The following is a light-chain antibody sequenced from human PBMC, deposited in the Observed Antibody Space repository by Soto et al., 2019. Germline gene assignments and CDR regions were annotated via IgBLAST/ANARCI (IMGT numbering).Light chain of an antibody. CDR2: KAS. Sequence: DIQMTQSPSTLSASVGDRVTITCRASQSISIWLAWYQQKPGNAPKLLLYKASSLESGVPSRFSGSGSGTEFTLTINSLQPDDFASYYCQQYNSDSTFGQGTKVEIK. CDR1: QSISIW. V-gene: IGKV1-5*03. CDR3: QQYNSDST. J-gene: IGKJ1*01.